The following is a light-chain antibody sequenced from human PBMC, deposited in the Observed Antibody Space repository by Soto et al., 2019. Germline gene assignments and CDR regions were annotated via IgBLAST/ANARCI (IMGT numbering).Light chain of an antibody. CDR3: NSFFNSYATGTVYV. V-gene: IGLV2-14*01. Sequence: QSALTQPASVSGSPGQSITISCTGTSSDVGGYNYVSWYQQHPGKAPKLMIYDVSNRPSGVSDRFSGSKSGNTASLTISGLQPEDEADYYCNSFFNSYATGTVYVFGTGTKVTVL. J-gene: IGLJ1*01. CDR1: SSDVGGYNY. CDR2: DVS.